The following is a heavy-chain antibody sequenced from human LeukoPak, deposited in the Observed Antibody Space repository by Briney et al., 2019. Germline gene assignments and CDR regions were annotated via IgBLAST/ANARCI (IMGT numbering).Heavy chain of an antibody. Sequence: GGSLRLSCAASGFTFSSYSMSWVRQAPGKGLEWVSSISSSSSYIYYADSVKGRFTISRDNAKNSLYLQMNSLRAEDTAVYYCARTKGTMATITRRDAFDIWGQGTMVTVSS. D-gene: IGHD5-24*01. CDR1: GFTFSSYS. CDR2: ISSSSSYI. CDR3: ARTKGTMATITRRDAFDI. V-gene: IGHV3-21*01. J-gene: IGHJ3*02.